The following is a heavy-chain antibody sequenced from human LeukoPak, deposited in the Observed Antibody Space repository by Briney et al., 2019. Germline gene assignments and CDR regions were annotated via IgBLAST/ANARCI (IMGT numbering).Heavy chain of an antibody. CDR2: INHSGST. CDR3: ARDPYGSGSYAPSYYYYGMDV. CDR1: GGSFSGYY. D-gene: IGHD3-10*01. J-gene: IGHJ6*02. Sequence: SETLSLTCAVYGGSFSGYYWSWIRQPPGKGLEWIGEINHSGSTNYNPSLKSRVTISVDTSKNQFSLKLSSVTAADTAVYYCARDPYGSGSYAPSYYYYGMDVWGQGTTVAVSS. V-gene: IGHV4-34*01.